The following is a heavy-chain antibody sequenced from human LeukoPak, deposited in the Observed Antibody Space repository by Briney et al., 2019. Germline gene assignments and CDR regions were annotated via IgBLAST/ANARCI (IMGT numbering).Heavy chain of an antibody. Sequence: GASVKVSLKASGYTFTSYGISWVRQAPGQGLDYMGWISANNGDTEYAQNLQGRVTMTTDTSTTTAYMEVRSLRSDDTAVYYCARNPTGRAFDIWGQGTMVTVSS. CDR1: GYTFTSYG. V-gene: IGHV1-18*04. D-gene: IGHD4-17*01. J-gene: IGHJ3*02. CDR2: ISANNGDT. CDR3: ARNPTGRAFDI.